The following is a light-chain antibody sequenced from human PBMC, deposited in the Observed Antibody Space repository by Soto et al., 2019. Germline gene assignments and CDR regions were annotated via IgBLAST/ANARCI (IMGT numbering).Light chain of an antibody. V-gene: IGKV3-20*01. CDR2: GAS. J-gene: IGKJ5*01. CDR3: QQYGSLPIT. Sequence: EIVLTQSPGTLSLSPGEGATLSCRASQSVTSSYLAWYQQKPGQAPRFLIYGASSRATGIPDRFSGSGSGTDFTLTISRLEPEDFAVYYCQQYGSLPITFGQGTRLEI. CDR1: QSVTSSY.